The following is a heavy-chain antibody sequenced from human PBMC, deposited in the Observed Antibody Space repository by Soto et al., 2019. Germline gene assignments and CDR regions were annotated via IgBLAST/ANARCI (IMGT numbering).Heavy chain of an antibody. D-gene: IGHD1-1*01. V-gene: IGHV1-18*01. CDR1: GYTFTSYG. J-gene: IGHJ6*02. CDR2: IRAYNGNT. CDR3: AGVCVESTCAYRYLMDF. Sequence: APVKVCCKASGYTFTSYGINWVRQSPARGLEWMGWIRAYNGNTNYAQQLQGRVTMTTDTSTSTAYMELRSLRSDDTAVYYCAGVCVESTCAYRYLMDFCGQGTT.